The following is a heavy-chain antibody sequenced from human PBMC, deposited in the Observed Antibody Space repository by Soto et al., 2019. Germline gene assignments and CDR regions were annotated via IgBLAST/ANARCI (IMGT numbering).Heavy chain of an antibody. CDR3: ARDFRTIFGVVPYYFDY. CDR2: ISSSISYI. D-gene: IGHD3-3*01. J-gene: IGHJ4*02. CDR1: GFTFSSYS. V-gene: IGHV3-21*01. Sequence: GGSLRLSCAASGFTFSSYSMNWVRQAPGKGLEWVSSISSSISYIYYADSVKGRFTISRDNAKNSLYLQMNSLRAEDTAVYYCARDFRTIFGVVPYYFDYWGQGTLVTVSS.